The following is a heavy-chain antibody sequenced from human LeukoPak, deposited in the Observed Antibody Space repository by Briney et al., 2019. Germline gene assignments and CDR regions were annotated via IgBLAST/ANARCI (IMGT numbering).Heavy chain of an antibody. CDR3: AKLTSASGAYGVDV. CDR2: IRYDGSNK. V-gene: IGHV3-30*02. D-gene: IGHD3-10*01. Sequence: PGGSLRLSCAASGFTFSSYGMHWVRQAPGKGLEWVAFIRYDGSNKYYADSVKGRFTISRDNSKNTVYLQMNSLRAEDTAIYYCAKLTSASGAYGVDVWGQGTTVTVSS. CDR1: GFTFSSYG. J-gene: IGHJ6*02.